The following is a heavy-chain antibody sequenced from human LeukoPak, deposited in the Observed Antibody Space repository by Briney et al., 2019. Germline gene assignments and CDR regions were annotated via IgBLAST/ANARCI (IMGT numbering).Heavy chain of an antibody. CDR1: RFTFSNYG. V-gene: IGHV3-33*01. CDR3: ARGRGYDSGTYNYAFSDY. D-gene: IGHD3-22*01. Sequence: PGGSLRLSCAASRFTFSNYGMHWVRQAPGKGLEWVAVIRYDGSNKYYADSVKGRFTISRDNSKNTLYLQVNSLRAEDTAVYYCARGRGYDSGTYNYAFSDYWGQGTLVTVSS. J-gene: IGHJ4*02. CDR2: IRYDGSNK.